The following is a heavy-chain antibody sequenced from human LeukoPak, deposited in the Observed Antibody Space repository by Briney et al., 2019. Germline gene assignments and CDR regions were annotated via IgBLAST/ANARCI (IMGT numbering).Heavy chain of an antibody. CDR1: GFTFSSYG. J-gene: IGHJ3*02. Sequence: PGGSLRLSCAASGFTFSSYGMHWVRQAPGKGLEWVAVISYDGSNKYYADSVKGRFTISRDNSKNTLYLQMNSLRAEDTAVYYCASSRGAFDIWGQGTMVTVSS. V-gene: IGHV3-30*03. CDR2: ISYDGSNK. CDR3: ASSRGAFDI.